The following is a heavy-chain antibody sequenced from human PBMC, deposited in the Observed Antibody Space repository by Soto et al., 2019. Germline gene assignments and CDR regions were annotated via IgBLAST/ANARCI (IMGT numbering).Heavy chain of an antibody. V-gene: IGHV1-69*01. D-gene: IGHD2-2*01. CDR1: GGTFSSYA. Sequence: QVQLVQSGAEVKKPGSSVKVSCKASGGTFSSYAISWVRQAPGQGLEWMGGIIPIFGTANYAQKFQGRVTITADESASTAYMELSSLSSEDTAVYYCARYRGYCSSTSCYGWAGGYYYYGMDVWGQGTTVTVSS. J-gene: IGHJ6*02. CDR3: ARYRGYCSSTSCYGWAGGYYYYGMDV. CDR2: IIPIFGTA.